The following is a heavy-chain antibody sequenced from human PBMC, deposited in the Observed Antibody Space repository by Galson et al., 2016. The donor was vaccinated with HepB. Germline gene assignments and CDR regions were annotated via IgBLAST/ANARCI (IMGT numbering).Heavy chain of an antibody. V-gene: IGHV4-31*03. CDR2: IYYSGNT. CDR1: VDSISSGDYY. J-gene: IGHJ4*02. D-gene: IGHD4-17*01. Sequence: TLSLTCTVSVDSISSGDYYWSWIRQHPGKGLEWIGSIYYSGNTHYKPSLKSRVTISVDTSKSQFSLKLTSVTAADTAVYYCARVKGVGMTTVNTLDYWGQGTLVTVSS. CDR3: ARVKGVGMTTVNTLDY.